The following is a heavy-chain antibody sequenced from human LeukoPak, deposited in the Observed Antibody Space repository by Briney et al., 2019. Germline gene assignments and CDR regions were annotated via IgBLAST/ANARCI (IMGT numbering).Heavy chain of an antibody. CDR1: GYTFINYY. CDR2: INPGGGST. V-gene: IGHV1-46*01. CDR3: ARARTGDSDY. Sequence: AAVKVSCKASGYTFINYYIHWVRQAPGQGLEWMGLINPGGGSTTYSQKFQGRVTMTRDTSTNTVYMELNSLRSGDTALYYCARARTGDSDYWGQGTLVTVSS. J-gene: IGHJ4*02. D-gene: IGHD7-27*01.